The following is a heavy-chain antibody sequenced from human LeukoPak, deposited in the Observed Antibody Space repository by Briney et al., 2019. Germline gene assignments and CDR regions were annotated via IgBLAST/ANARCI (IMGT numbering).Heavy chain of an antibody. J-gene: IGHJ1*01. D-gene: IGHD6-19*01. CDR2: ISWNSGTI. CDR3: ARAYKDRSLAGKKEFFQH. Sequence: GGSLRLSCAASGFTFDNYAVNWVRQVPGKGLEWISLISWNSGTIGYADSVKGRFTISRDNANNFLYLQMNSLRAEDTALYYCARAYKDRSLAGKKEFFQHWGQGTLVTVSS. CDR1: GFTFDNYA. V-gene: IGHV3-9*01.